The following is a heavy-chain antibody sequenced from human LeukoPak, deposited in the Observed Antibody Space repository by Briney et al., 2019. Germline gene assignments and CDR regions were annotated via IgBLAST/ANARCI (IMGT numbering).Heavy chain of an antibody. CDR1: GFTFSSYA. D-gene: IGHD6-13*01. J-gene: IGHJ1*01. CDR2: ISFDGSNK. V-gene: IGHV3-30-3*01. Sequence: PGRSLRLSCAASGFTFSSYAMHWVRQAPGKGLEWVAVISFDGSNKYYVDSVKGRFTISRDNSKNTLYLQMNSLRTEDAAVYYCARTNGCSWIPEYFQHWGQGTLVTVSS. CDR3: ARTNGCSWIPEYFQH.